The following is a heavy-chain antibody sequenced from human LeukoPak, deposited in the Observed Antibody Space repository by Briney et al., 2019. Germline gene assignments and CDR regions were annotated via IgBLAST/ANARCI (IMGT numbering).Heavy chain of an antibody. CDR3: AKDRSQLWLSYFDY. D-gene: IGHD5-18*01. CDR1: GFTFTNYA. CDR2: ISSSGSGT. Sequence: GGSLRLSCAASGFTFTNYAMSWVRQAPGKGLEWVSAISSSGSGTYYADSVKGRFAISRDSSKNTLYLQMNSLRAEDTAVYYCAKDRSQLWLSYFDYWGQGTLVTVSS. J-gene: IGHJ4*02. V-gene: IGHV3-23*01.